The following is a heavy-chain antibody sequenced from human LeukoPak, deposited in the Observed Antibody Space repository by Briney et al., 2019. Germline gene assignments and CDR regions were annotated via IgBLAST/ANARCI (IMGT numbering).Heavy chain of an antibody. CDR3: ARDMEIAAAGGGYYYYGMDV. CDR2: ISSSSSYK. V-gene: IGHV3-21*01. J-gene: IGHJ6*02. D-gene: IGHD6-13*01. Sequence: PGRSLRLSCAASGFTFSSYGMHWVRQAPGKGLEWVSSISSSSSYKYYADSVKGRFTISRDNAKNSLYLQMNSLRAEDTAVCYCARDMEIAAAGGGYYYYGMDVWGQGTTVTVSS. CDR1: GFTFSSYG.